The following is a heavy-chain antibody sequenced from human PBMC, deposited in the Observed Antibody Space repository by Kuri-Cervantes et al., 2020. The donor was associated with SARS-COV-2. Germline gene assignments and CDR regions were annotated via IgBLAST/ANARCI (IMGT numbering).Heavy chain of an antibody. Sequence: ASVNVSCKASGYTFTDYYMHWVRQAPGQGLEWMGWINPNSGGTNYAQMFQGRVTMTRDTSISTDYMELSRLRADATAVYYLAREAAMATGESYYYMDVWGKGTTVTVSS. CDR2: INPNSGGT. CDR1: GYTFTDYY. CDR3: AREAAMATGESYYYMDV. J-gene: IGHJ6*03. D-gene: IGHD5-18*01. V-gene: IGHV1-2*02.